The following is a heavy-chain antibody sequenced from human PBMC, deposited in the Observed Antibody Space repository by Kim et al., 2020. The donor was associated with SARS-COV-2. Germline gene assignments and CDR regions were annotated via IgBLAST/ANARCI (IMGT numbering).Heavy chain of an antibody. Sequence: GGSLRLSCAASGFTFSNAWMSWVRQAPGKGLEWVGRIKSKTDGGTTDYAAPVKGRFTISRDDSKNTLYLQMNSLKTEDTAVYYCTTGVDTAMANFDYWGQGTLVTVSS. CDR2: IKSKTDGGTT. CDR1: GFTFSNAW. V-gene: IGHV3-15*01. J-gene: IGHJ4*02. D-gene: IGHD5-18*01. CDR3: TTGVDTAMANFDY.